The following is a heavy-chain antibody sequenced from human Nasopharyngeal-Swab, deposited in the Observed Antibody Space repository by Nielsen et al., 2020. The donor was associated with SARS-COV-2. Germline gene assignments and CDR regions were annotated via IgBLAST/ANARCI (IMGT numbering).Heavy chain of an antibody. CDR2: ITRSGNT. D-gene: IGHD3-3*02. CDR1: GVSFSGYH. V-gene: IGHV4-34*01. Sequence: SETLSLTCSLNGVSFSGYHWGWIRQSPGKRLEWIGDITRSGNTNYNPALKSRVIMSVATSKDEFSLKLTSVTAADTAIYFCARVNNGGGMVPASYSFFIDVWGKGTSVAVSS. J-gene: IGHJ6*03. CDR3: ARVNNGGGMVPASYSFFIDV.